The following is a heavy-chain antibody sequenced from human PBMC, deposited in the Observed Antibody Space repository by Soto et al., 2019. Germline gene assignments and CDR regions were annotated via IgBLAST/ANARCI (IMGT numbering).Heavy chain of an antibody. V-gene: IGHV1-69*06. J-gene: IGHJ5*02. CDR1: GGTFSSYA. CDR3: ASKDRSEVGWFDP. CDR2: IIPIFGTA. D-gene: IGHD2-15*01. Sequence: QVQLVQSGAEVKKPGSSVKVSCKASGGTFSSYAISWVRQAPGQGLEWMGGIIPIFGTANYAQKFQGRVTIPADKSPSTAYMELSSLRSEDTAVYYCASKDRSEVGWFDPWGQGTLVTVSS.